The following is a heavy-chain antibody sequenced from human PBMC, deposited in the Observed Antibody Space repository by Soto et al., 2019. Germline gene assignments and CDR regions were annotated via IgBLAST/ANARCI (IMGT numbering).Heavy chain of an antibody. CDR1: GYSFTSYW. V-gene: IGHV5-51*01. CDR3: ARQEGYCSGGSCYPDAFDI. D-gene: IGHD2-15*01. Sequence: PGESLKISCKGSGYSFTSYWIGWVRQMPGEGLEWMGIIYPGDSDTRYSPSFQGQVTISADKSISTAYLQWSSLKASDTAMYYCARQEGYCSGGSCYPDAFDIWGQGTMVTVSS. CDR2: IYPGDSDT. J-gene: IGHJ3*02.